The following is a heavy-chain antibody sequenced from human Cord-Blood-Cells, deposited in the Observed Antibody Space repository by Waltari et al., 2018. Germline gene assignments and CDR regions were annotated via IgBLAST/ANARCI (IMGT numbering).Heavy chain of an antibody. V-gene: IGHV3-23*04. CDR3: AQRLQFDY. CDR2: ISGSGGST. CDR1: GLTFRSYA. Sequence: EVQMVESGGGLVQPGGSLRLSCAAPGLTFRSYAMRWVRQAPGKGLEWVSAISGSGGSTYYADSVKGRFTISRDNSKNTLYLQMSSLRAEDTAVYYCAQRLQFDYWGQGTLVTVSS. J-gene: IGHJ4*02. D-gene: IGHD4-4*01.